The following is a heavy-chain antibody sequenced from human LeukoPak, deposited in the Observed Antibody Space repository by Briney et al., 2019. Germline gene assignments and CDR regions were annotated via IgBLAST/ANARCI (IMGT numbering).Heavy chain of an antibody. CDR2: VKQDGTEK. J-gene: IGHJ4*02. CDR3: ARAGGTSWADY. D-gene: IGHD6-13*01. V-gene: IGHV3-7*01. CDR1: GFTFRDYW. Sequence: GGSLRLSCEASGFTFRDYWMTWVRQAPGKGLEWVANVKQDGTEKFYVDSVKGRFTISRDNGKNSLYLQMNSLRVEDTAIYYCARAGGTSWADYWGQGTLATVSS.